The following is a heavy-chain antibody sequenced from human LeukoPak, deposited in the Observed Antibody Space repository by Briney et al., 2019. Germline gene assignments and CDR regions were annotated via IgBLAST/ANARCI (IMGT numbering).Heavy chain of an antibody. J-gene: IGHJ6*02. CDR1: GGSFSGYY. V-gene: IGHV4-34*01. D-gene: IGHD6-13*01. CDR3: ARLRIAADYYGMDV. Sequence: SETLSLTCAVYGGSFSGYYWSWIRQPPGKGLEWIGETNHSGSTNYNPSLKSRVTISVDTSKNQFSLKLSSVTAADTAVYYCARLRIAADYYGMDVWGQGTTVTVSS. CDR2: TNHSGST.